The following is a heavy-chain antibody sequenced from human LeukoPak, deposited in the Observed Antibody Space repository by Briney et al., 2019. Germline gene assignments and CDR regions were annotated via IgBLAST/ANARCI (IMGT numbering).Heavy chain of an antibody. D-gene: IGHD3-9*01. CDR2: IKQDGSGK. Sequence: GGSLRLSCAASGFTFSSYWMSWVRQAPGKGLEWVANIKQDGSGKYYVDSVKGRFTISRDNAKNSLYLQMNSLRAEDTSVYYCAREQYYDILTGYPHFDYWGQGTLVTVSS. J-gene: IGHJ4*02. CDR3: AREQYYDILTGYPHFDY. V-gene: IGHV3-7*01. CDR1: GFTFSSYW.